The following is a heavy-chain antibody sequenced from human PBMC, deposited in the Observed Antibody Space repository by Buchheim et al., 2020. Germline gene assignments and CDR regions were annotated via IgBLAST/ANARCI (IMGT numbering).Heavy chain of an antibody. D-gene: IGHD6-13*01. Sequence: QLQLQESGPGLVKPSETLSLTCTVSGGSISSSSYYWGWIRQPPGKGLEWIGSISYSGSTYYNPSLKSRVTISVATYNTPLSLKLSSVTAADTAVYYCARVLSSSWSNYYYYGMDVWGQGTT. J-gene: IGHJ6*02. CDR3: ARVLSSSWSNYYYYGMDV. CDR1: GGSISSSSYY. V-gene: IGHV4-39*01. CDR2: ISYSGST.